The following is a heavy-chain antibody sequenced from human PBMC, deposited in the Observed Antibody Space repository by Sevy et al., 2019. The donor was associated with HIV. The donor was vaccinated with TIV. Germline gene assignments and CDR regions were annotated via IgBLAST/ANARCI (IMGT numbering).Heavy chain of an antibody. CDR3: ARDSGAYYYDSSGYCDY. CDR1: GFTFSSYA. CDR2: ISYDGSNK. Sequence: GESLKISCAASGFTFSSYAMHWVRQAPGKGLEWVAVISYDGSNKYYTDSVKGRFTISRDNSKNTLYLQMNSLRAEDTAVYYCARDSGAYYYDSSGYCDYWGQGTLVTVSS. J-gene: IGHJ4*02. D-gene: IGHD3-22*01. V-gene: IGHV3-30-3*01.